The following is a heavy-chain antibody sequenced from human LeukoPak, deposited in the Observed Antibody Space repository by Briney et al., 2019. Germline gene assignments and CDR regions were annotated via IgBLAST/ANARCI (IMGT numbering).Heavy chain of an antibody. D-gene: IGHD3-16*01. Sequence: ASVKVSCKASGYTFTSYGISWVRQAPGQGLEWMGWISAYNGNTNYAQKLQGRITMTTDTSTSTAYMELRSLRSDDTAVYYCAREYDAADWFDPWGQGTLVTVSS. V-gene: IGHV1-18*01. CDR2: ISAYNGNT. CDR3: AREYDAADWFDP. CDR1: GYTFTSYG. J-gene: IGHJ5*02.